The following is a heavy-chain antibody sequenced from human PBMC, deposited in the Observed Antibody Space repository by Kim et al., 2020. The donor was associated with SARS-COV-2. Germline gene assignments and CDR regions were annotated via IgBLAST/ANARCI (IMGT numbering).Heavy chain of an antibody. CDR1: GGSISSSNW. CDR3: AMITYISYGSGIGAFDI. V-gene: IGHV4-4*02. J-gene: IGHJ3*02. CDR2: IYHSGST. D-gene: IGHD3-10*01. Sequence: SETLSLTCAVSGGSISSSNWWSWVRQPPGKVLEWIGEIYHSGSTNYNPSLKSRVTISVDKSKNQFSLKLSSVTAADTAVYYCAMITYISYGSGIGAFDIWGQGTMVNVSA.